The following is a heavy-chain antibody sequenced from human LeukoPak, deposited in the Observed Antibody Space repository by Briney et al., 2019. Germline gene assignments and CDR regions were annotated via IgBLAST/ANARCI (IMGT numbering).Heavy chain of an antibody. V-gene: IGHV4-59*01. Sequence: PSETLSLTCTVSGGSISSYYWSWIRQPPGKGLEWIGYIYYSGSTNYNPSLKSRVTISVDTSKNQFSLKLSSVTAADTAVYYCARAGYYYDSSGKPGDFDYWGQGTLVTVSS. CDR2: IYYSGST. J-gene: IGHJ4*02. CDR1: GGSISSYY. CDR3: ARAGYYYDSSGKPGDFDY. D-gene: IGHD3-22*01.